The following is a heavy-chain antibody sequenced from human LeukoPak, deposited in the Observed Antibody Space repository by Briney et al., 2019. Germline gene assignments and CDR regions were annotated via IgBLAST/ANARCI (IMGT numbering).Heavy chain of an antibody. CDR1: GFTFSSYA. V-gene: IGHV3-23*01. J-gene: IGHJ4*02. D-gene: IGHD6-13*01. CDR3: AKDHRPGIAAAGTGGFDY. CDR2: ISGSGGST. Sequence: GGSLRLSCAASGFTFSSYAMSWVRQAPEKGLEWVSAISGSGGSTYYADSVKGRFTISRDNSKNTLYLQMNSLRAEDTAVYYCAKDHRPGIAAAGTGGFDYWGQGTLVTVSS.